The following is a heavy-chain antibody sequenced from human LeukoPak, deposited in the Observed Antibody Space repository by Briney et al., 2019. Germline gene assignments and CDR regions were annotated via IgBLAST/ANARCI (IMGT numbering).Heavy chain of an antibody. CDR1: GFTFDDYA. J-gene: IGHJ6*02. CDR2: ISWNSGSI. V-gene: IGHV3-9*01. Sequence: PGGSLRLSCAASGFTFDDYAMHWVRQAPGKGLEWVSGISWNSGSIGYADSVKGRFTISRDNAKNSLYLQMNSLRAEDTAVYYCARDYEVTTVFTYYYGMDVWGQGTTVTVSS. D-gene: IGHD4-17*01. CDR3: ARDYEVTTVFTYYYGMDV.